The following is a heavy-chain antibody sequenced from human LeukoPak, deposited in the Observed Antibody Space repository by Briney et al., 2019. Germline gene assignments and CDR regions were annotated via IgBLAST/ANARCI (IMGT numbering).Heavy chain of an antibody. CDR2: IYNSGST. CDR3: ARQDNYYYGMDV. V-gene: IGHV4-59*08. CDR1: GGSISSYY. Sequence: SETLSLTCAVSGGSISSYYWSWIRQPPGKGLEWIGYIYNSGSTNYNPSLKSRVTISVDTSKNQFSLKLSSVTAADTAVYYCARQDNYYYGMDVWGQGTTVTVPS. J-gene: IGHJ6*02.